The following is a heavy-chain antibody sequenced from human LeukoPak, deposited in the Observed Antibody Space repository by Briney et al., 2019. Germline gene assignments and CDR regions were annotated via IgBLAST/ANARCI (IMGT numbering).Heavy chain of an antibody. CDR3: ARDLTGEFDY. CDR1: GGSISSSSYY. D-gene: IGHD1-20*01. J-gene: IGHJ4*02. Sequence: PSETLSLTCTVSGGSISSSSYYWGWIRQPPGKGLEWIGSIYYSGSTNYNPSLKSRVTISVDTSKNQFSLKLSSVTAADTAVYYCARDLTGEFDYWGQGTLVTVSS. CDR2: IYYSGST. V-gene: IGHV4-39*07.